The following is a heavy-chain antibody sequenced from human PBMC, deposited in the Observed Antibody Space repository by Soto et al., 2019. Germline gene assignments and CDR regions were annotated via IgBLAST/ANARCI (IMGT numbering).Heavy chain of an antibody. J-gene: IGHJ4*02. CDR1: GFTFSSYS. V-gene: IGHV3-21*01. Sequence: PGGSLRLSCAASGFTFSSYSMNWVRQAPGKGLEWVSSISSSSSYIYYADSVKGRFTISRDNAKNSLYLQMNSLRAEDTAVYYCARVFRGPPQRYYFDYWGQGTLVTVSS. CDR3: ARVFRGPPQRYYFDY. D-gene: IGHD4-17*01. CDR2: ISSSSSYI.